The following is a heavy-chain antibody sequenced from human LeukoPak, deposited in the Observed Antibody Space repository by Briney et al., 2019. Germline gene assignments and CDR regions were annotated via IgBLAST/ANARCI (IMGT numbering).Heavy chain of an antibody. CDR2: FYYTGNT. CDR1: GGSISSNSYY. Sequence: SETLSLTCTVSGGSISSNSYYWGWIRQPPGKGLEWIGSFYYTGNTYYNPSLKSRVTIFVDTSKNQFSLKLSSVTAADTAVYYCARGTVTGTQFDYWGQGTLVTVSS. J-gene: IGHJ4*02. D-gene: IGHD6-19*01. V-gene: IGHV4-39*01. CDR3: ARGTVTGTQFDY.